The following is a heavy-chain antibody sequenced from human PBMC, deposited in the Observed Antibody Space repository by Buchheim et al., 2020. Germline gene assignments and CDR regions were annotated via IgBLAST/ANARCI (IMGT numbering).Heavy chain of an antibody. Sequence: EVQLVESGGGLVEPGGSLRLSCAASGFSFSGYSMNWVRQAPGEGLEWVSLISRGSDDIHYADSVKGRFTISRDNAKNSLYLQMNSLRLEETAVYYCARGEVEETRFLDSWGQGTL. D-gene: IGHD1-1*01. CDR3: ARGEVEETRFLDS. CDR1: GFSFSGYS. V-gene: IGHV3-21*01. CDR2: ISRGSDDI. J-gene: IGHJ4*02.